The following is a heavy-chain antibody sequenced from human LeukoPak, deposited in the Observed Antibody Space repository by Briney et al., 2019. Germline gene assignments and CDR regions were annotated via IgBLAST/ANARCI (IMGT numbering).Heavy chain of an antibody. CDR1: GYTFTGYY. J-gene: IGHJ6*02. V-gene: IGHV1-2*04. CDR3: AREGPIEYSSSSEVDSYYYGMDV. Sequence: ASVKVSCKASGYTFTGYYMHWVRQAPGQGLEWMGWINPNSGGTNYAQKFQGWVTMTRDTSNSTAYMELSRLRSDDTAVYYCAREGPIEYSSSSEVDSYYYGMDVWGQGTTVTVSS. CDR2: INPNSGGT. D-gene: IGHD6-6*01.